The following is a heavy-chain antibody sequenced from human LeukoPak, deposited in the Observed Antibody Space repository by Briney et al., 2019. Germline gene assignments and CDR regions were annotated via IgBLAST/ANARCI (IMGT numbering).Heavy chain of an antibody. CDR3: ARAEKPNWGNYYYYCMDV. CDR1: GYTFTSYG. V-gene: IGHV1-18*01. J-gene: IGHJ6*03. Sequence: ASVKVSCKASGYTFTSYGISWVRQAPGQGLEWMGWISAYNGNTNFAQKLQDRVTMTTDTSTSTAYMELRSLRSDDTAVYYCARAEKPNWGNYYYYCMDVWGKGTTVTVSS. CDR2: ISAYNGNT. D-gene: IGHD7-27*01.